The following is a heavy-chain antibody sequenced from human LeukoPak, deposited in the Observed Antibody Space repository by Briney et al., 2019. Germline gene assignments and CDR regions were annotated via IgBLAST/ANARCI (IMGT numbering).Heavy chain of an antibody. D-gene: IGHD6-13*01. Sequence: ASVKVSCKASRYTFTGYYMHWVRQAPGQGLEWMGRINPNSGGTNYAQKFQGRVTMTRDTSISTAYMELSRLRSDDTAVYYCARAHSSSWYWFDPWGQGTLVTVSS. J-gene: IGHJ5*02. CDR2: INPNSGGT. CDR3: ARAHSSSWYWFDP. CDR1: RYTFTGYY. V-gene: IGHV1-2*06.